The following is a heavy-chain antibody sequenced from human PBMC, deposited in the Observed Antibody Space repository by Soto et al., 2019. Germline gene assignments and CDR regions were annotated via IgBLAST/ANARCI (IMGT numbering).Heavy chain of an antibody. V-gene: IGHV3-48*03. D-gene: IGHD6-13*01. CDR1: GFTFSSYE. Sequence: GGSLRLSCATSGFTFSSYEMNWVRQAPGKGLEWVSYISSSGSTIYYADSVKGRFTISRDNAKNSLYLQMDSLRAEDTAVYYCARDQEAGSFFPYYYGMDVWGQGTTATVSS. CDR3: ARDQEAGSFFPYYYGMDV. J-gene: IGHJ6*02. CDR2: ISSSGSTI.